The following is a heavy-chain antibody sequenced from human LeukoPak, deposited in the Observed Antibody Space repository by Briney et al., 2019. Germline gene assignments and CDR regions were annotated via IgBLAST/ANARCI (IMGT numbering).Heavy chain of an antibody. V-gene: IGHV3-7*03. CDR2: IKQDGSEK. CDR3: AKDSADY. J-gene: IGHJ4*02. CDR1: GFTFSSYW. Sequence: GGSLRLSCAAPGFTFSSYWMSWVRQAPGKGLEWVANIKQDGSEKYYVDSVKGRFTISRDNAKKSLYLQMNSLRVEDTAIYYCAKDSADYWGQGTLVTVAS.